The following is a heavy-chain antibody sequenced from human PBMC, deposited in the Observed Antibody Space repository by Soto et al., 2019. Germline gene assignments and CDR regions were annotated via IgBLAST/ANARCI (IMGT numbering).Heavy chain of an antibody. V-gene: IGHV3-9*01. CDR1: GFIFDDYA. Sequence: GGSLRLSCADSGFIFDDYAMHWVRQAPGKGLEWVSGISWNSGRIAYADSVKGRFIISRDNAKNSLYLQMNSLRAEDTALYYCAKAPTSTPLYYFDCWGQGTLVTVSS. J-gene: IGHJ4*02. CDR3: AKAPTSTPLYYFDC. CDR2: ISWNSGRI.